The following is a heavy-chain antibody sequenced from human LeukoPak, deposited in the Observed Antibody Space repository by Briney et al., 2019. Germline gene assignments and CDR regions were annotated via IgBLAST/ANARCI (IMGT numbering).Heavy chain of an antibody. CDR3: AKYSHDSSGSYDY. D-gene: IGHD3-22*01. CDR1: GFTLSKAW. Sequence: GGSLRLSCAASGFTLSKAWMSWVRQAPGKGLEWVSGISGSGSDGSTYYADSVKGRFTISRDNSKNTLYLQMNSLRAEDTAVYYCAKYSHDSSGSYDYWGQGTLVTVSS. J-gene: IGHJ4*02. V-gene: IGHV3-23*01. CDR2: ISGSGSDGST.